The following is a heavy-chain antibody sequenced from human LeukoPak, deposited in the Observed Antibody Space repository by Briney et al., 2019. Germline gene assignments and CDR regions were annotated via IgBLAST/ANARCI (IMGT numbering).Heavy chain of an antibody. J-gene: IGHJ4*02. CDR1: GLTVSSNY. CDR2: IFSSSTYI. Sequence: GGSLRLSCAASGLTVSSNYMSWVRQAPGKGLEWVSFIFSSSTYIYYTDSVKGRFTISRDNARNSLYLQMDNLRAEDTGVYYCARDFYDGFALDYWGQGTLVTVSS. CDR3: ARDFYDGFALDY. D-gene: IGHD2/OR15-2a*01. V-gene: IGHV3-21*03.